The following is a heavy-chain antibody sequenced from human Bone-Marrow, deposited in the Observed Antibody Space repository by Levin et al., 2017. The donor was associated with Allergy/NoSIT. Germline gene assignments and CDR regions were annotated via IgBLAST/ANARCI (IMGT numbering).Heavy chain of an antibody. CDR1: GFTFSSYS. CDR3: VRGTITGRPERTLDL. CDR2: ISSKSTYM. V-gene: IGHV3-21*01. D-gene: IGHD6-6*01. Sequence: GGYLRLSCEVSGFTFSSYSMNWVRQAPGKGLEWISSISSKSTYMDYAESVKGRFTVSRDNGANSLYLQINSVRLEDTAFYFCVRGTITGRPERTLDLWGQGTLVTVSS. J-gene: IGHJ5*02.